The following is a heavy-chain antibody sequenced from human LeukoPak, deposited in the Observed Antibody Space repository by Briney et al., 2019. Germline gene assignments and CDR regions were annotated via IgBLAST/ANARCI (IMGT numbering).Heavy chain of an antibody. D-gene: IGHD6-13*01. CDR3: ARVSSSSSAIDY. V-gene: IGHV1-69*06. CDR1: GGTFSSYA. CDR2: IIPIFGTA. Sequence: ASVKVSCKASGGTFSSYAISWVRQAPGQGLEWMGGIIPIFGTANYAQKFQGRVTITADKSTSTAYMELSSLRSEDTAVYYCARVSSSSSAIDYWGQGTLVTVSS. J-gene: IGHJ4*02.